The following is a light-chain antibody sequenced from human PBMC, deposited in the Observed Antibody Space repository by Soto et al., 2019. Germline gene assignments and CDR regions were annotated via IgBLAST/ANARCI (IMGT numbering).Light chain of an antibody. CDR1: QRLTNS. CDR2: KAS. V-gene: IGKV1-5*03. CDR3: QQHISYPRT. Sequence: DIQMTQSPSTLSASVGDRVIITCRSSQRLTNSLVWYQQKPGQAPNLLIYKASSLASGVPLRFRGSGSGTEFTLTISSLQPEEFATYYCQQHISYPRTFGQGTKVEIK. J-gene: IGKJ1*01.